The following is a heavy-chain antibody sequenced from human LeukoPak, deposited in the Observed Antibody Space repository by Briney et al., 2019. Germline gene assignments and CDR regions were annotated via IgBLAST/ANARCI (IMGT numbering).Heavy chain of an antibody. Sequence: PGGSLRLSCAASGFTFGSFWLSWVRQAPGKGLEWVASIKQDGSVRYYVDSVKGRFTISRDNAKSALYLQMNSLRAEDTAVYYCASHGDYVFDHWGQGSLVTVSS. D-gene: IGHD4-17*01. CDR1: GFTFGSFW. V-gene: IGHV3-7*01. CDR3: ASHGDYVFDH. CDR2: IKQDGSVR. J-gene: IGHJ4*02.